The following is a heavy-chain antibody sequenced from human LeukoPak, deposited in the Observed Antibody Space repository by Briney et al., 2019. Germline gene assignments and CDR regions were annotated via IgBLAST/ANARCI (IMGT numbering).Heavy chain of an antibody. J-gene: IGHJ3*02. D-gene: IGHD4-17*01. Sequence: GGSLRLSCAASGFTFSNYWMSWVRQAPGKGLEWVANIKPDGSAKYYVDSVKGRFTISRDNSKKSLNLQMNSLRAEDTAVYYCARGQVTAVTRLAAFDIWGQGTMVIVSS. V-gene: IGHV3-7*04. CDR3: ARGQVTAVTRLAAFDI. CDR1: GFTFSNYW. CDR2: IKPDGSAK.